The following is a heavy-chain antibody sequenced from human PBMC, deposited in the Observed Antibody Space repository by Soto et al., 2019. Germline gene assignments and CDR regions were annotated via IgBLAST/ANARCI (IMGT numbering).Heavy chain of an antibody. CDR3: ARDLPPQVS. CDR2: IRPYNGNT. Sequence: QVQLVQSGAEVKKPGASVKDSCKASGYTFTSYGIRWVRQAPGQGLEWMGWIRPYNGNTNYAQKLQGTVTLTTDTSTSPAYMELRSLRSVATAVYSCARDLPPQVSWGQGNLVTVSS. J-gene: IGHJ5*02. V-gene: IGHV1-18*01. CDR1: GYTFTSYG.